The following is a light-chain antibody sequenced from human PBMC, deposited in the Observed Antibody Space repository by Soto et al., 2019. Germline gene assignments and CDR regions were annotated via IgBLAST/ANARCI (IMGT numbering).Light chain of an antibody. CDR2: EVS. CDR3: SSYTSSNTLV. V-gene: IGLV2-14*01. CDR1: SSDVGGYNY. Sequence: QSALTQPASVSGSPRQSITISCTGTSSDVGGYNYVSWYQQHPGKVPKLMIYEVSNRPSGVSNRFSASKSDNTASLTISGLQPEDEADYYCSSYTSSNTLVFGEGTKLTVL. J-gene: IGLJ2*01.